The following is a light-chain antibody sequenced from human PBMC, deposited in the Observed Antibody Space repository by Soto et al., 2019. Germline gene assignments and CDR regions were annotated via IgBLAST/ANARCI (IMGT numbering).Light chain of an antibody. CDR3: AAWDDSLSSPV. CDR1: SSNIGINY. CDR2: RNN. V-gene: IGLV1-47*01. Sequence: QSVLTQPPSASGTPGQRVTISCSGSSSNIGINYVYWYQQLPGTAPKLLIYRNNQRPSGAPDRFFGSKSGTSASLAISGLRSEDEADYYCAAWDDSLSSPVFGGGTKLTVL. J-gene: IGLJ3*02.